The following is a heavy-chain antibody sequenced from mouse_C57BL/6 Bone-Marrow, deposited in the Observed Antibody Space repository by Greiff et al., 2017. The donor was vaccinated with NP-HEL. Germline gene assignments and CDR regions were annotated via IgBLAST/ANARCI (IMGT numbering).Heavy chain of an antibody. CDR3: ATGGLPTMVTSPWFAY. J-gene: IGHJ3*01. D-gene: IGHD2-9*01. Sequence: QVQLQQPGAELVKPGASVKLSCKASGYTFTSYWMHWVKQRPGRGLEWIGRIDPNSGGTKYNEKFKSKATLTVDKPSSTAYMQLSSLTSEDSAFYYGATGGLPTMVTSPWFAYWGQGTLVTVSA. V-gene: IGHV1-72*01. CDR2: IDPNSGGT. CDR1: GYTFTSYW.